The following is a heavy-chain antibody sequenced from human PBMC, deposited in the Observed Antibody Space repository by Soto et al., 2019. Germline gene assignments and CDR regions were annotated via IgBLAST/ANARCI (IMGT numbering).Heavy chain of an antibody. CDR2: IYHSENT. Sequence: VQLLESGGGLVQPGGSLRLSCAASGFTFSSYAMSWVRQAPGKGLEWIGYIYHSENTYYNPSLKNRVTISVDRSKNQFSLKLSSVTAADTAVYYCARATYYYDSSGYYYGGSFDYWGQGTLVTVSS. CDR3: ARATYYYDSSGYYYGGSFDY. CDR1: GFTFSSYA. V-gene: IGHV4-4*02. J-gene: IGHJ4*02. D-gene: IGHD3-22*01.